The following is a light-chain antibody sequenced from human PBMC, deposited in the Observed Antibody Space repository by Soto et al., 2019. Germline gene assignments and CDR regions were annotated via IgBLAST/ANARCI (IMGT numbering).Light chain of an antibody. J-gene: IGLJ1*01. CDR2: GNS. CDR3: QSYDSSLSGYV. V-gene: IGLV1-40*01. CDR1: SSNIGAGYD. Sequence: QSALTQPTSVSGAPGQRVTISCTGSSSNIGAGYDVHWYQQLPGTAPKLLIYGNSNRPSGVPDRFSGSKSGTSASLAITGLQAEDEADYYCQSYDSSLSGYVVGTGTKLTVL.